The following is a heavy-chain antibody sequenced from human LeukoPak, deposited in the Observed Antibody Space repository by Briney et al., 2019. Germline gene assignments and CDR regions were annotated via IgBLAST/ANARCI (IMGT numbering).Heavy chain of an antibody. D-gene: IGHD2-2*01. CDR3: ARGQYHLLYWYFDL. V-gene: IGHV4-4*07. CDR2: IYSSGST. J-gene: IGHJ2*01. Sequence: SETLSLTCTVSGGTISSYYWSWIRQPAGKGLEWIGRIYSSGSTNYNPSLKSRVTMSVDTSKNQFSLKLSSVTAADTAVYYCARGQYHLLYWYFDLWGRGTLVTVSS. CDR1: GGTISSYY.